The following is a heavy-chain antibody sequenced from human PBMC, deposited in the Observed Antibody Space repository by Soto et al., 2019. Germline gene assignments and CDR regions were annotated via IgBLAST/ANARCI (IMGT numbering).Heavy chain of an antibody. Sequence: PGGSLRLSCAASGFTFSNNWMHWVRQAPGKGLEWVAGMYSDGSTTNYADSVKGRFTVSRDNAKYTLYLQMNSLRAEDTAVYYCATAEVDYWGPGTLVTVSS. CDR3: ATAEVDY. CDR1: GFTFSNNW. CDR2: MYSDGSTT. V-gene: IGHV3-74*01. J-gene: IGHJ4*02.